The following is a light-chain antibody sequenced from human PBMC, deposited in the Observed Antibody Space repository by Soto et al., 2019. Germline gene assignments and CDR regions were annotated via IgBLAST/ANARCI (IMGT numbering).Light chain of an antibody. Sequence: EIVMTQSPATPSVSPGERATLSCRASQTVINNQLAWYQQTPGQAPRLLIYAASSRATGIPDRFSGSGSGTDFTLTITRLEPEDSAMYYCQQYGSSGGITFGHGTRLEIK. CDR3: QQYGSSGGIT. CDR1: QTVINNQ. V-gene: IGKV3-20*01. J-gene: IGKJ5*01. CDR2: AAS.